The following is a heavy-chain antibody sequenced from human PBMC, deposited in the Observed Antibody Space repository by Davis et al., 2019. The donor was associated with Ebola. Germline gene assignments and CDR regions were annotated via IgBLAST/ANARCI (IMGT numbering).Heavy chain of an antibody. V-gene: IGHV3-21*01. J-gene: IGHJ5*02. CDR1: GFTFSSYW. CDR2: ISSSSSYI. Sequence: GESLKISCAASGFTFSSYWMSWVRQAPGKGLEWVSSISSSSSYIYYADSVKGRFTISRDNAKNSLYLQMNSLRAEDTAVYYCARDTLASTFGGVIITGNWFDPWGQGTLVTVSS. CDR3: ARDTLASTFGGVIITGNWFDP. D-gene: IGHD3-10*01.